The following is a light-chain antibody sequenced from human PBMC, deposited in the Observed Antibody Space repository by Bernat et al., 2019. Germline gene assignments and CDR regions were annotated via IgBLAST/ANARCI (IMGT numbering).Light chain of an antibody. CDR2: YVN. CDR3: CSFAGNSAWV. V-gene: IGLV2-11*01. Sequence: QSALTQPRSVSGSPGQSVTVSCTGSSRDIGGYNYVTWYHQHPGKAPKLMIYYVNQRPSGVPDRFSGSKSGNTASLTISGLQAEDEADYYCCSFAGNSAWVFGGGTTVTVL. J-gene: IGLJ3*02. CDR1: SRDIGGYNY.